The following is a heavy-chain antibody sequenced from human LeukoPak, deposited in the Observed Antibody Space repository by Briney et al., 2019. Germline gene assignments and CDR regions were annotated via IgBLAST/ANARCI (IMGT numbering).Heavy chain of an antibody. D-gene: IGHD3-16*02. V-gene: IGHV4-59*01. J-gene: IGHJ4*02. CDR3: ARVGHYDYVWGSYRYTTGPIDY. CDR2: IYYSGST. Sequence: SETLSLTCTVSGGSISNYYWSWIRQPPGKGLEWIGYIYYSGSTNYNPSLKSRVTISVDTSKNQFSLKLSSVTAADTAVYYCARVGHYDYVWGSYRYTTGPIDYWGQGTLVTVSS. CDR1: GGSISNYY.